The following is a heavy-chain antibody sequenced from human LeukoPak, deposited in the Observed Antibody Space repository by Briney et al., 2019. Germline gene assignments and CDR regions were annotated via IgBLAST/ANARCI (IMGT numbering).Heavy chain of an antibody. V-gene: IGHV3-7*01. CDR1: GGSISSYY. J-gene: IGHJ4*02. CDR3: ARERCSGGSCYPDY. CDR2: IKQDGSEK. Sequence: ETLSLTCTVSGGSISSYYWSWVRQAPGKGLEWVANIKQDGSEKYYVDSVKGRFTISRDNAKNSLYLQMNSLRAEDTAVYYCARERCSGGSCYPDYWGQGTLVTVSS. D-gene: IGHD2-15*01.